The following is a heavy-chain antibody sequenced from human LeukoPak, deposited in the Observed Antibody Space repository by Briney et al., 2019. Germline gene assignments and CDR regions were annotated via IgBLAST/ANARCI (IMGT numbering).Heavy chain of an antibody. Sequence: QPGGSLRLSCAAPGFTFSSYWMHWVRQAPGKGLVWVSRINSDGSTTSYADSVKGRFTISRDNAKSTLYLQMNSLRAEDTAVYYCARVYDSYGYGPDYWGQGTLVTVSS. J-gene: IGHJ4*02. CDR2: INSDGSTT. CDR3: ARVYDSYGYGPDY. CDR1: GFTFSSYW. D-gene: IGHD5-18*01. V-gene: IGHV3-74*01.